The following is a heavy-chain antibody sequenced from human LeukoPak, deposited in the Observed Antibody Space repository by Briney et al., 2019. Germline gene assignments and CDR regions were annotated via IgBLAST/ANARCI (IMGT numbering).Heavy chain of an antibody. CDR2: ISGSDGST. CDR1: GFTFSSSA. CDR3: PKPLLTPGN. D-gene: IGHD4-23*01. J-gene: IGHJ4*02. V-gene: IGHV3-23*01. Sequence: GGSLRLSCAASGFTFSSSAMSWVRLAPGKGLEWVSGISGSDGSTYYADSVRGRFTISRDNSRNALYLQLSRLRVDDTAFYYCPKPLLTPGNWGPGTLVTVSS.